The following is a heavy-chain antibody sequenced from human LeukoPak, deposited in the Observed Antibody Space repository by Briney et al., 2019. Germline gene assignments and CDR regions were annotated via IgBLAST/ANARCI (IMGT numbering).Heavy chain of an antibody. D-gene: IGHD6-19*01. V-gene: IGHV3-7*01. CDR2: INQDGSVK. CDR1: GFSFSNYW. Sequence: PGGSLRLSCAASGFSFSNYWMNWVRQAPGKGLEWVGNINQDGSVKHYVDSVRGQFTISRDNAKNSLYLQINSLRAEDTALYYCARDASSTGGLDYWGQGRLVTVSS. J-gene: IGHJ4*02. CDR3: ARDASSTGGLDY.